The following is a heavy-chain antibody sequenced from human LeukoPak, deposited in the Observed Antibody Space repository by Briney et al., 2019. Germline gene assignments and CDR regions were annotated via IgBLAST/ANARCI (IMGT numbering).Heavy chain of an antibody. V-gene: IGHV3-30*02. J-gene: IGHJ4*02. CDR2: IRYDGSNK. Sequence: GGSLRLSCAASGFTFSSFGMHWVRQAPGKGLEWVSFIRYDGSNKFYVDSVKGRFTISRDNSKNTLYLQMNSLKTEDTAVYYCAREGSGHLPESYYGFWSGGSPRIADYWGQGTLVTVSS. D-gene: IGHD3-3*01. CDR1: GFTFSSFG. CDR3: AREGSGHLPESYYGFWSGGSPRIADY.